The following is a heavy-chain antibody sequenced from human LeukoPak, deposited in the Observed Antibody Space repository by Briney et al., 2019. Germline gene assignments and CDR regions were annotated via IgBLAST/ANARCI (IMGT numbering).Heavy chain of an antibody. V-gene: IGHV3-21*01. CDR2: ISSSTIYI. Sequence: PGGSLRLSCAASGFTFSSYSMNWVRQAPGKGLEWVSSISSSTIYIYYADSVKGRSTISRDNAKNSLYLQMNSLRAEDTAVYYCARDFTGLNFDYWGQGTLVTVSS. CDR3: ARDFTGLNFDY. D-gene: IGHD1-14*01. CDR1: GFTFSSYS. J-gene: IGHJ4*02.